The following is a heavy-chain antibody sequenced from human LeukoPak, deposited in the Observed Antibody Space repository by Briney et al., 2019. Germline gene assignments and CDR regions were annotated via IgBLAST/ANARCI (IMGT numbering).Heavy chain of an antibody. CDR3: ARYTYYYDSSGPDDAFDI. CDR1: GFTFSGYS. Sequence: GGSLRLSCAASGFTFSGYSMNWARQAPGKGLEWVSYISSSSSTIYYADSVKGRFTISRDNAKNSLYLQMNSPRAEDTAVYYCARYTYYYDSSGPDDAFDIWGQGTMVTVSS. J-gene: IGHJ3*02. V-gene: IGHV3-48*04. CDR2: ISSSSSTI. D-gene: IGHD3-22*01.